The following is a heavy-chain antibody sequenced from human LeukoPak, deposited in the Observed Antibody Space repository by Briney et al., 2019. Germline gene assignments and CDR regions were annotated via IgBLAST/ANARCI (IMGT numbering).Heavy chain of an antibody. V-gene: IGHV3-9*01. CDR2: ISWNSGSI. J-gene: IGHJ4*02. CDR1: GFTFDDYA. Sequence: GRSLRLSCAASGFTFDDYAMHWVRQAPGKGLEWVSGISWNSGSIGYADSVKGRFTISRDNAKNPLYLQMNSLRAEDTALYYCAKDIRYYDSSGNFDYWGQGTLVTVSS. CDR3: AKDIRYYDSSGNFDY. D-gene: IGHD3-22*01.